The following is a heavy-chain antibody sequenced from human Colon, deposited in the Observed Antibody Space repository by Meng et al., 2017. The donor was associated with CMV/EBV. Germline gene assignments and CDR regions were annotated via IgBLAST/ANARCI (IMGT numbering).Heavy chain of an antibody. Sequence: GGSLRLSCAASGFTFSSYWMSWVRQAPGKGLEWVANIKQDGSEKYYVDSVKGRFTISRDNAKNSLYLQMNSLRAEDTAVYYCASATGNDFWSGYSAFDIWGQGTMVTVSS. CDR3: ASATGNDFWSGYSAFDI. V-gene: IGHV3-7*01. D-gene: IGHD3-3*01. J-gene: IGHJ3*02. CDR1: GFTFSSYW. CDR2: IKQDGSEK.